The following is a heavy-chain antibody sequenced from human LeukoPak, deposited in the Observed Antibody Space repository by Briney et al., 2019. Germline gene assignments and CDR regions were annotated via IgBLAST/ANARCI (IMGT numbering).Heavy chain of an antibody. CDR3: AAGGYQLLPT. CDR2: FDPEDGET. CDR1: GYTLTELS. J-gene: IGHJ4*02. V-gene: IGHV1-24*01. D-gene: IGHD2-2*01. Sequence: ASVKVSCKVSGYTLTELSMHWVRQAPGKGLEWMGGFDPEDGETIYAQTFQGRVTMPEDTSTGRAYMELSSLRSEDTAVYCCAAGGYQLLPTWGQGTLVTVSS.